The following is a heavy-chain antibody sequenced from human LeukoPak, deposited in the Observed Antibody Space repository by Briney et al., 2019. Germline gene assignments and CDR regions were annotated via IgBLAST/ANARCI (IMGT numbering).Heavy chain of an antibody. CDR3: ASVLIEASGSGRPYYFDY. CDR2: IIPIFGTA. D-gene: IGHD3-10*01. J-gene: IGHJ4*02. CDR1: GGTFSSYA. V-gene: IGHV1-69*05. Sequence: RASVKVSCKASGGTFSSYAISWVRQAPGQGLEWMGGIIPIFGTANYAQKFQGRVTITTDESTSTAYMELSSLRSEDTAVYYCASVLIEASGSGRPYYFDYWGQGTLVTVSS.